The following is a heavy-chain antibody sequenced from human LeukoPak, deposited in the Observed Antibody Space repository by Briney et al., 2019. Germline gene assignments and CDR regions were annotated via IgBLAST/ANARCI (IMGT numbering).Heavy chain of an antibody. CDR3: AKVSHCRSTSCFKFWGMDV. D-gene: IGHD2-2*01. J-gene: IGHJ6*02. V-gene: IGHV3-23*01. CDR1: GFTFSSYA. CDR2: ITSGGNT. Sequence: GGSLRLSCAASGFTFSSYAMSWVRQAPGKGLEWVSAITSGGNTYYADSVKGRFTISRDNSKNTLYLQMNSLRAEDTAVYYCAKVSHCRSTSCFKFWGMDVWGQGTTVTVSS.